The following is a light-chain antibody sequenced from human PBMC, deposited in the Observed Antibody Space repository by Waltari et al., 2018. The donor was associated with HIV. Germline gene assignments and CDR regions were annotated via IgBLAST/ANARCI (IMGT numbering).Light chain of an antibody. V-gene: IGKV3-15*01. J-gene: IGKJ4*01. CDR1: QSVSSN. CDR2: GAS. Sequence: SVMTQSPATLSVSPGERATLSCRASQSVSSNLAWYQQKPGQAPRLLIYGASTSATGIPARFSGSGSETEFTLTIGSLQSEDFAVYYCQEYKNWPLSTFGGGTKVEIK. CDR3: QEYKNWPLST.